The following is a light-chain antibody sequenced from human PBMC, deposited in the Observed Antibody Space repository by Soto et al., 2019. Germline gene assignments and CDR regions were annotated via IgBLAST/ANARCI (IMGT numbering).Light chain of an antibody. CDR2: WAS. Sequence: DIVMTQSPDSLAVSLGERATINCKSSQSVLYSSNNKNYLAWYQQKPGQPPQLLISWASILESGVPDRFSGSGSGTDFTLTISSLQAEDVAVYYCQQYYSSPPAFGQGTKVEIK. V-gene: IGKV4-1*01. CDR3: QQYYSSPPA. J-gene: IGKJ1*01. CDR1: QSVLYSSNNKNY.